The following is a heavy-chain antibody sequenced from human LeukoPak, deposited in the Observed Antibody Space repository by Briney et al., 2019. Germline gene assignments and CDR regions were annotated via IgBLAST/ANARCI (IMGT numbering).Heavy chain of an antibody. Sequence: GGSLRLSCAASGFIFRKYVMSWVRQAPGKGLEWVSAISSSGASTYYADSVKGRFTISRDNSKNTLYLQMNSLRAEDTAVYYCAREGPRGNSQFDYWGQGTLVTVSS. CDR2: ISSSGAST. D-gene: IGHD2/OR15-2a*01. CDR3: AREGPRGNSQFDY. J-gene: IGHJ4*02. CDR1: GFIFRKYV. V-gene: IGHV3-23*01.